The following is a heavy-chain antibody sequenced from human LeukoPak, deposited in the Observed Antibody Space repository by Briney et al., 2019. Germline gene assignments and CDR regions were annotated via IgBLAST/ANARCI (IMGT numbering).Heavy chain of an antibody. D-gene: IGHD2-2*01. CDR3: AREAVVPDAEAFDV. CDR1: GFTFRTHW. V-gene: IGHV3-7*01. Sequence: GGSLRLSCAASGFTFRTHWMSWVRQAPEKGLEWVANIKQDGSEKYYVDSLKGRFSISRDNARNSLYLQVNGLRAEDTAVYYCAREAVVPDAEAFDVWGQGTMVTVSS. J-gene: IGHJ3*01. CDR2: IKQDGSEK.